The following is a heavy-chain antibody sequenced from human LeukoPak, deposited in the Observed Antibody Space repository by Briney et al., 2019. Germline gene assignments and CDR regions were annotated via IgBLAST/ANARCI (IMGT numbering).Heavy chain of an antibody. CDR1: GGTFSSYA. CDR3: ARANADSSPPDY. Sequence: EASVKVSCKASGGTFSSYAISWVRQAPGQGLEWMGGIIPIFGTANYAQKFQGRVTITTDESTSTAYMELSSLRSEDTAVYYCARANADSSPPDYWGQGTLVTVSS. D-gene: IGHD3-22*01. CDR2: IIPIFGTA. J-gene: IGHJ4*02. V-gene: IGHV1-69*05.